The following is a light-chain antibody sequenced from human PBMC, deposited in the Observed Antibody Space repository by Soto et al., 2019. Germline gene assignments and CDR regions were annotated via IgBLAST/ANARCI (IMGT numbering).Light chain of an antibody. J-gene: IGKJ5*01. CDR3: QQRSNWPIT. CDR1: QTVRNNY. V-gene: IGKV3D-20*02. CDR2: DAS. Sequence: EFVLPQSPGTLSLSPGERATLSCRASQTVRNNYLAWYQQKPGQAPRLLIYDASSRATGIPARFSGSGSGTDFTLTISSLEPEDFAVYDCQQRSNWPITVGQGTRLEIK.